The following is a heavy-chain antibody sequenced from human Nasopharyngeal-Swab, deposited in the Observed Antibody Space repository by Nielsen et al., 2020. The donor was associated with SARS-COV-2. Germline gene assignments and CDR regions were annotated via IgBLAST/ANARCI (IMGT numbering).Heavy chain of an antibody. Sequence: SETLPLTCTVSGGSISSYYWSWIRQPPGKGLEWIGYIYYSGSTNYNPSLKSRVTISVDTSKNQFSLKLSSVTAADTAVYYCARGATVTTFYYYGMDVWGQGTTVTVSS. CDR3: ARGATVTTFYYYGMDV. CDR2: IYYSGST. D-gene: IGHD4-17*01. V-gene: IGHV4-59*01. CDR1: GGSISSYY. J-gene: IGHJ6*02.